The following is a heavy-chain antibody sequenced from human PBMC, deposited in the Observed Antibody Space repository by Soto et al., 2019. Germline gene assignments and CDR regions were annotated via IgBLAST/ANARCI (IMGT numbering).Heavy chain of an antibody. D-gene: IGHD2-2*01. CDR1: GYTFTGYY. J-gene: IGHJ6*02. CDR2: INPNSGGT. V-gene: IGHV1-2*04. Sequence: GASVKVSCKASGYTFTGYYMHWVRQAPGQGLEWMGWINPNSGGTNYAQKFQGWVTMTRDTSISTAYMELSRLRSDDTAVYYCARVSHIGYQLLGDEPIYGMDVWGQGTTVTVSS. CDR3: ARVSHIGYQLLGDEPIYGMDV.